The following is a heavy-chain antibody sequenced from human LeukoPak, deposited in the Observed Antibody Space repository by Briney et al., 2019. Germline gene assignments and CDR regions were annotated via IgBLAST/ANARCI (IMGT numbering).Heavy chain of an antibody. D-gene: IGHD1-26*01. CDR3: ARHTIGSPIYYFDY. CDR2: ISGSGGTT. CDR1: GLTFSTCA. Sequence: PGGSLRLSCATPGLTFSTCAMSWVRQAPGKGLECVSGISGSGGTTNYADSVKGRFTISRDNSKNTLYLHMNSLRAEDTAVYYCARHTIGSPIYYFDYWGQGTLVTVSS. V-gene: IGHV3-23*01. J-gene: IGHJ4*02.